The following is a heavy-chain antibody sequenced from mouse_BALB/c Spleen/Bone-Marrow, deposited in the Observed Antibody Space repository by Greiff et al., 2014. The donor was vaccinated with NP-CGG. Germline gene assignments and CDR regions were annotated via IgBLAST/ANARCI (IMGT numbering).Heavy chain of an antibody. CDR3: AREGLRRRAAMDY. CDR1: GFTFSSYA. J-gene: IGHJ4*01. CDR2: ISSGGSYT. Sequence: EVKLMESGGGLVKPGGSLKLSCAASGFTFSSYAMSWVRQSPEKRLKWVAEISSGGSYTYYPDTVTGRFTISRDNAKNTLYLEMSSLRSEDTAMYYCAREGLRRRAAMDYWGQGTSVTVSS. V-gene: IGHV5-9-4*01. D-gene: IGHD2-4*01.